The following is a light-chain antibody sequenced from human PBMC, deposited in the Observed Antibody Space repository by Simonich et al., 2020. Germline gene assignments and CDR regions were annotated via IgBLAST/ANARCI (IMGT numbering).Light chain of an antibody. J-gene: IGLJ3*02. Sequence: SYELTQPPSVSVSPGQTARITCSGDALPKQYAYWYQQKPGQAPVLVIYNEGERPSGIPERFSGSSSGTTVTLTISGVQAEDEADYYCQSADSSGTYEVFGGGTKLTVL. V-gene: IGLV3-25*03. CDR2: NEG. CDR1: ALPKQY. CDR3: QSADSSGTYEV.